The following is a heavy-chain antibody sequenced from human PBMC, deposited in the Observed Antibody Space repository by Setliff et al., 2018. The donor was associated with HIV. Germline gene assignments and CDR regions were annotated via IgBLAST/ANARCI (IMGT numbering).Heavy chain of an antibody. CDR3: ARHGDSSGWFGAVYYGIDA. Sequence: SETLSLTCTVSGDSIDRTGYYWGWIRQPPGKGLEWIGSIYYNGNTYNKPSLKSRVTISVDTSKNQFSLKLNSVTAADTAVYYCARHGDSSGWFGAVYYGIDAWGQGTTVTVSS. D-gene: IGHD3-10*01. V-gene: IGHV4-39*01. CDR2: IYYNGNT. CDR1: GDSIDRTGYY. J-gene: IGHJ6*02.